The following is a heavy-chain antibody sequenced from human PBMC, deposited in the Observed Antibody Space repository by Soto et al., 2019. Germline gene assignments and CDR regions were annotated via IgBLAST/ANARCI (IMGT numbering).Heavy chain of an antibody. V-gene: IGHV4-30-4*07. CDR3: ARSYYDSLGFTVGP. Sequence: SETLSLTCAVSGGSISSGGYSWSWIRQPPGKGLEWIGYIYNTGSTHYNSSFKSRVTISVDTSKNQFSLKLNSVTAADTAVYYCARSYYDSLGFTVGPWGQGTLVTVSS. CDR1: GGSISSGGYS. D-gene: IGHD3-22*01. CDR2: IYNTGST. J-gene: IGHJ5*02.